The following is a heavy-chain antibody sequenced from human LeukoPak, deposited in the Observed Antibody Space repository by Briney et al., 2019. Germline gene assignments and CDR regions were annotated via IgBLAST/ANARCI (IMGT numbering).Heavy chain of an antibody. CDR2: IYYSGST. J-gene: IGHJ4*02. CDR3: AAATWYYFDY. D-gene: IGHD2-15*01. CDR1: GGSISSYY. Sequence: SETLSLTCTVSGGSISSYYWSWIRQPPGKGLEWIGYIYYSGSTNYNPSLKSRVTISVDTSKNQFSLKLSSVTAADTAVYYCAAATWYYFDYWGQGTLVTVSS. V-gene: IGHV4-59*01.